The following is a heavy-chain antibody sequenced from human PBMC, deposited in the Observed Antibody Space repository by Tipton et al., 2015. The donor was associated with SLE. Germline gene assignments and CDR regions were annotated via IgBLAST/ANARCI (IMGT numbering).Heavy chain of an antibody. D-gene: IGHD4-17*01. CDR1: GGSMGNYY. CDR2: IYYGGST. V-gene: IGHV4-59*08. Sequence: TLSLTCSVSGGSMGNYYCSWIRQPPGKGLEWIGYIYYGGSTSYSPSLKSRATISIDTSMTQFSLRLTSVTAADTAVYYCARHAGDYAYFDSWGQGILVTVSS. J-gene: IGHJ4*02. CDR3: ARHAGDYAYFDS.